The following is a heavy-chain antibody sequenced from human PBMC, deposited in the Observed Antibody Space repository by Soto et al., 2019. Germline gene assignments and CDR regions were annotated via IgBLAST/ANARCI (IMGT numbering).Heavy chain of an antibody. CDR3: AKALPYGSVSYDY. CDR1: GFPFSSYD. CDR2: ISGVGDST. D-gene: IGHD3-10*01. V-gene: IGHV3-23*01. Sequence: SLRLSCAASGFPFSSYDMSWVRQAPGKGLEWVSAISGVGDSTYYADSVKGRFTISRDNSKNTLYLQMNSLRAEDTAVYYCAKALPYGSVSYDYWGQGTLVTVSS. J-gene: IGHJ4*02.